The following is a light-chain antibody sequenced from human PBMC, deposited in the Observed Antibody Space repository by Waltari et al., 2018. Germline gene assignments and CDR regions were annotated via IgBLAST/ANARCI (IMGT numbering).Light chain of an antibody. V-gene: IGKV1-39*01. Sequence: DIQMTQSPSSLSTSVGDRVTITCRASQAISTYLNWYQLKPGNAPSLMIYSASSLQSGVPSRFSGSGSGTDFSFTINSLQPEDFATYYCQQSYSAPWTFGQGTKVDIK. CDR2: SAS. CDR1: QAISTY. J-gene: IGKJ1*01. CDR3: QQSYSAPWT.